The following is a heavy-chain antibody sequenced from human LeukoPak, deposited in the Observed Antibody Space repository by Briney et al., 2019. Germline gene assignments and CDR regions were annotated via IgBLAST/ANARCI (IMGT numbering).Heavy chain of an antibody. J-gene: IGHJ4*02. CDR2: TYYRSKWYN. CDR1: GDSVSSNSAA. V-gene: IGHV6-1*01. Sequence: SQTLSLTCAISGDSVSSNSAAWNWIRQSPSRGLEWLGRTYYRSKWYNDYAVSVKSRITINPDTSKNQFSLQLNSVTPEDTAVYYCARGPMVRGVIITRQYYFDYWGQGTLVTVSS. CDR3: ARGPMVRGVIITRQYYFDY. D-gene: IGHD3-10*01.